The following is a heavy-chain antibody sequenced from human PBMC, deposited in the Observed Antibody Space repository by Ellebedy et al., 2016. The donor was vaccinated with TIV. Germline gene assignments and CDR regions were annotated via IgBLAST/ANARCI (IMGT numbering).Heavy chain of an antibody. CDR1: GYTFTGYY. D-gene: IGHD2-2*01. Sequence: ASVKVSCXASGYTFTGYYMHWVRQAPGQGLEWMGWINPNNGDTYYAQKFQGRVTVTRDTSISTAYMELSRLTSDDTAVYYCARDCTTNCHHFDYWGQGTLVTVSS. CDR3: ARDCTTNCHHFDY. V-gene: IGHV1-2*02. J-gene: IGHJ4*02. CDR2: INPNNGDT.